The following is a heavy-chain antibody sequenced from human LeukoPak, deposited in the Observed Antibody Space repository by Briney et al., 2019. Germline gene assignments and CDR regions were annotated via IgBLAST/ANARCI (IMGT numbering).Heavy chain of an antibody. J-gene: IGHJ4*02. V-gene: IGHV1-3*01. D-gene: IGHD3-22*01. CDR1: GYTFTNYA. CDR3: AREALYYDTSGYSFDY. CDR2: INAGNGNT. Sequence: VASVKVSCKASGYTFTNYAIHWARQAPGQRLEWMGWINAGNGNTKSLQNFQDRVTITRDTSASTIYMELRSLRSEDTAVYYCAREALYYDTSGYSFDYWGQGTLVTVSS.